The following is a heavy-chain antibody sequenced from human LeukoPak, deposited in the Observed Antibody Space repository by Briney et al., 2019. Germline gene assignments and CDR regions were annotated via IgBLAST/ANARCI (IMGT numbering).Heavy chain of an antibody. J-gene: IGHJ3*02. Sequence: GASVKVSCRASGYTFTGYYMHWVRQAPGQGLEWMGWINPNSGATKYAPKYQGRVTMTRDTSISTAYMELSRLTSDDMAVYYCARDQGRRQWLPEAFDIWGQGTMVTVSS. D-gene: IGHD6-19*01. CDR1: GYTFTGYY. V-gene: IGHV1-2*02. CDR2: INPNSGAT. CDR3: ARDQGRRQWLPEAFDI.